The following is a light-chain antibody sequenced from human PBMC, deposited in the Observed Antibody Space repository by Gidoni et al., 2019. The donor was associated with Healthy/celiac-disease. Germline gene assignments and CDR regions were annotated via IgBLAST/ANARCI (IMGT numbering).Light chain of an antibody. Sequence: DLQMTQSPSSLSASVGDRVTITCRASQSISSYLNWYQQKPGKAPKLLIYAASSLQSGVPSRFSGSGSGTDFTLTISSLQPEDFATYYCQQSYSTLPTFGRGTRLEIK. J-gene: IGKJ5*01. CDR1: QSISSY. CDR3: QQSYSTLPT. V-gene: IGKV1-39*01. CDR2: AAS.